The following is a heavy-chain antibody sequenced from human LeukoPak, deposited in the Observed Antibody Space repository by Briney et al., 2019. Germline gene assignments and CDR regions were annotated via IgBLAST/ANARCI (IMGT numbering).Heavy chain of an antibody. CDR3: AKDIHTMVRSPLDY. V-gene: IGHV3-30*18. CDR1: GFTFSSYG. J-gene: IGHJ4*02. CDR2: ISYDGSNK. D-gene: IGHD3-10*01. Sequence: GRSLRLSCAASGFTFSSYGMHWVRQAPGKGLEWVAVISYDGSNKYYADSVKGRFTISRDNSKNPLYLQMNSLRAEDTAVYYCAKDIHTMVRSPLDYWGQGTLVTVSS.